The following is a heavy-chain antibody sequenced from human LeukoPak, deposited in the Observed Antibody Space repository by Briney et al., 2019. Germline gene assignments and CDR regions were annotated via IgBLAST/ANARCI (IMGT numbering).Heavy chain of an antibody. CDR3: AKTSKGDLLLERTMGYYFDY. Sequence: AGSLRLSCAASGFTFSSYAMSWVLQAPRKGLQWVSAISGSGGSTYYADSVKGRFTISRDNSKNTLYLQMNSLRAEDTAVYYCAKTSKGDLLLERTMGYYFDYWGQGTLVTVSS. CDR1: GFTFSSYA. J-gene: IGHJ4*02. V-gene: IGHV3-23*01. CDR2: ISGSGGST. D-gene: IGHD1-1*01.